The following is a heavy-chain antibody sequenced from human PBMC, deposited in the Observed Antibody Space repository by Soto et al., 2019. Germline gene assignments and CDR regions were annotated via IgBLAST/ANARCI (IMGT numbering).Heavy chain of an antibody. CDR3: TTDLWRIAVVVGSTGYFNP. D-gene: IGHD2-15*01. Sequence: GGTLRLSCAASGFTFSDDWMSWVRQPPGQGLDWVGRIKSKSDGGTTEYAAPVRGRFTISRDDSKNTLYLQMNSLKTEDTAVYYCTTDLWRIAVVVGSTGYFNPWGQGTPVTVSS. CDR2: IKSKSDGGTT. CDR1: GFTFSDDW. V-gene: IGHV3-15*01. J-gene: IGHJ5*02.